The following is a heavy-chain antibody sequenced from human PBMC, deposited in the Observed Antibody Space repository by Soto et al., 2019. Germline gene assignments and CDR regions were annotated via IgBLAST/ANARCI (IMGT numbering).Heavy chain of an antibody. Sequence: GGSLRLSCAASGFTFSSYAMHWVRQAPGKGLEWVAVISYDGSNKYYADSVKGRFTISRDNSKNTLYLQMNSLRAEDTAVYYCARSSTRISYGMDVWGQGTTVTVSS. J-gene: IGHJ6*02. D-gene: IGHD2-15*01. V-gene: IGHV3-30-3*01. CDR2: ISYDGSNK. CDR1: GFTFSSYA. CDR3: ARSSTRISYGMDV.